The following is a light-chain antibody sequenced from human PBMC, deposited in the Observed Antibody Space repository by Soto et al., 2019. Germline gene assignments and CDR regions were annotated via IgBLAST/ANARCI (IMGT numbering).Light chain of an antibody. CDR1: SSDVGGYNY. Sequence: QSVLTQPPSASGSPGRSVTISCTGTSSDVGGYNYVSWYQQHPGKAPKLMIYEVSKRPSGVPDRFSGSKSGNTASLTVSGLQAEDEADYYCSSYGGSNNLVFGGGTNLTVL. CDR3: SSYGGSNNLV. V-gene: IGLV2-8*01. CDR2: EVS. J-gene: IGLJ2*01.